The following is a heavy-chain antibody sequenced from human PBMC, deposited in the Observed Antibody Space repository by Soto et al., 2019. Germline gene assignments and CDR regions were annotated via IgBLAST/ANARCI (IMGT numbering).Heavy chain of an antibody. CDR2: ISGSASST. Sequence: GGSLRLSCAASGFTFSSYAMSWVRQAPGKGLEWVSAISGSASSTYYADSVKGRFTLSRDNSKNTVYLQMNSLRAEDTAVYYCAKALYGSGSYYCDYWGQGS. V-gene: IGHV3-23*01. CDR3: AKALYGSGSYYCDY. J-gene: IGHJ4*02. CDR1: GFTFSSYA. D-gene: IGHD3-10*01.